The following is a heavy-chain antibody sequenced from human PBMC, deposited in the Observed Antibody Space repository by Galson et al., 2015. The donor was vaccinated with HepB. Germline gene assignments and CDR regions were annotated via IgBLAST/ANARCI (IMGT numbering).Heavy chain of an antibody. CDR3: ARAFTYYDFWSGYYPPLFDY. J-gene: IGHJ4*02. D-gene: IGHD3-3*01. V-gene: IGHV3-23*01. CDR2: ISGSGGST. CDR1: GFTFSSYA. Sequence: SLRLSCAASGFTFSSYAMSWVRQAPGKGLEWVSAISGSGGSTYYADSVKGRFTISRDNSKNTLYLQMNSLRAEDTAVYYCARAFTYYDFWSGYYPPLFDYWGQGTLVTVSS.